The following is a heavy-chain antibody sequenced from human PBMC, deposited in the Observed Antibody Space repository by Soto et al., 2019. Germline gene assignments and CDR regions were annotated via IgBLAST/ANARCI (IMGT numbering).Heavy chain of an antibody. V-gene: IGHV1-46*02. CDR2: INPSGGST. D-gene: IGHD3-10*01. Sequence: ASVKVSCKASGYTSNSYYMHWVRQAPGQGLEWMGIINPSGGSTSYAQRFQGRVTMTRDTSTSTVYMELSSLRSEDTAVYYCARAGENYYGSGSYYNYYYYGMDVWGQGTTVTVSS. CDR1: GYTSNSYY. J-gene: IGHJ6*02. CDR3: ARAGENYYGSGSYYNYYYYGMDV.